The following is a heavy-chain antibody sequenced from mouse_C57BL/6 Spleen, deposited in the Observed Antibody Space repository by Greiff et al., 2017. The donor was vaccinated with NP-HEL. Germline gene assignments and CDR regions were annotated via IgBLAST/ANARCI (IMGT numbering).Heavy chain of an antibody. CDR1: GYTFTSYW. V-gene: IGHV1-74*01. CDR3: AIPPYYGYDDGYYCDC. Sequence: QVQLQQPGAELVKPGASVKVSCKASGYTFTSYWTHWVKQRPGQGLEWIGRIHPSDSDTNYNQKFKGKATLTVDKSSSTAYMQLSSLTSEDSAVYDCAIPPYYGYDDGYYCDCWGQGTTLTVSS. J-gene: IGHJ2*01. CDR2: IHPSDSDT. D-gene: IGHD2-9*01.